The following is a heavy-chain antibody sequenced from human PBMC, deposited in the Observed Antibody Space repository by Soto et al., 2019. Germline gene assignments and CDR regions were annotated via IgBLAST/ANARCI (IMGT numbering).Heavy chain of an antibody. Sequence: SVKVSCKASGGTFSSYAISWVRQAPGQGLEWMGGIIPIFGTANYAQKFQGRVTITADESTSTAYMELSSLRSEDTAVYYCARVFVGATTRFDYWGQGTLVTVS. CDR2: IIPIFGTA. D-gene: IGHD1-26*01. J-gene: IGHJ4*02. CDR1: GGTFSSYA. V-gene: IGHV1-69*13. CDR3: ARVFVGATTRFDY.